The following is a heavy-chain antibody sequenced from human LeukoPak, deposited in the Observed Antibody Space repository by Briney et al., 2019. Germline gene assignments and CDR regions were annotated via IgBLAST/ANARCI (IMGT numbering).Heavy chain of an antibody. CDR3: AIPGDGYNYYFDY. D-gene: IGHD5-24*01. CDR1: GFTVSRYT. J-gene: IGHJ4*02. V-gene: IGHV3-21*01. CDR2: ITSSSTYI. Sequence: PGGSLRLSCAASGFTVSRYTMNWVRQAPGKGLEWVSSITSSSTYIYYADSLKGRFTISRDNAKNSLYLQMNSLRAEDTAVYYCAIPGDGYNYYFDYWGQGTLVTVSS.